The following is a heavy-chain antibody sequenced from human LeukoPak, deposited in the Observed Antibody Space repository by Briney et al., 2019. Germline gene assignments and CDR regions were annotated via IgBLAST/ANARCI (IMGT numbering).Heavy chain of an antibody. CDR2: MKQDGSEK. D-gene: IGHD3-3*01. V-gene: IGHV3-7*01. Sequence: GGSLRLSCAASGFTFNSYWMSWVRQAPGKGLEWVANMKQDGSEKYYVDSVKGRFTISRDNAKNSLYLQMNSLRAEDTAVYYCARDVSIYFGAGNLGFWGQGTLVTVSS. CDR3: ARDVSIYFGAGNLGF. CDR1: GFTFNSYW. J-gene: IGHJ4*02.